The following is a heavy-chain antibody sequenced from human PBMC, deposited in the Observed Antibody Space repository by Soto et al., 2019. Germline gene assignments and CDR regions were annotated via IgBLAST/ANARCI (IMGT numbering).Heavy chain of an antibody. J-gene: IGHJ6*02. V-gene: IGHV1-46*01. CDR1: GYTFTTYY. CDR3: AREPTVVTPSYYYYGMDV. CDR2: INPSGGST. Sequence: ASVKVSCKASGYTFTTYYIHWVRQAPGQGLEWVGIINPSGGSTSYAQRFQGRVTMTRDTSTSTVYMELSSLRSEDTAVYYCAREPTVVTPSYYYYGMDVWGQGTTVTVSS. D-gene: IGHD2-21*02.